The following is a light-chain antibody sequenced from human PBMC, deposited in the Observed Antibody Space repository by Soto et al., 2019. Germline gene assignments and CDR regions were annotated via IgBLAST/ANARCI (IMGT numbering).Light chain of an antibody. CDR2: GNS. CDR3: QSYDSSLSGYV. Sequence: QSVLTQPPSVSGAPGQRVTISCTGSSSNIGAGYDVHWYQQLPGTAPKLLIYGNSNRPSGVPDRFSGSKSGTSASXAITGLQAEDEADYYCQSYDSSLSGYVFGTGTKVTVL. CDR1: SSNIGAGYD. V-gene: IGLV1-40*01. J-gene: IGLJ1*01.